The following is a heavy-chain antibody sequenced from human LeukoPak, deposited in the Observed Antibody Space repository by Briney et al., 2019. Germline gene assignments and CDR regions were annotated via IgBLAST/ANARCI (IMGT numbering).Heavy chain of an antibody. Sequence: GGSPRLSCAASGFRFRNNWMTWVRQAPGKGLEWVANIKQDGSEKYYVDSVKGRFTISRDNAKNSLFLQMNGLRAEDSAVYYCARDVSDENGSSSRIHLDSWGQGTLVSVSS. J-gene: IGHJ4*02. CDR2: IKQDGSEK. CDR1: GFRFRNNW. V-gene: IGHV3-7*01. D-gene: IGHD6-6*01. CDR3: ARDVSDENGSSSRIHLDS.